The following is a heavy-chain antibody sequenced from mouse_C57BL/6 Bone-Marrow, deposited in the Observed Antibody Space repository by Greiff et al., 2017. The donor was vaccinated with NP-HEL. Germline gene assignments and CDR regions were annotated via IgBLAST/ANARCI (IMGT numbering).Heavy chain of an antibody. J-gene: IGHJ4*01. CDR2: IYPRDGST. CDR1: GYTFTDHT. V-gene: IGHV1-78*01. CDR3: ARNYYGSSYEWAYYAMDY. Sequence: LQESDAELVKPGASVKISCKVSGYTFTDHTIHWMKQRPEQGLEWIGYIYPRDGSTKYNEKFKGKATLTADKSSSTAYMQLNSLTSEDSAVYFCARNYYGSSYEWAYYAMDYWGQGTSVTVSS. D-gene: IGHD1-1*01.